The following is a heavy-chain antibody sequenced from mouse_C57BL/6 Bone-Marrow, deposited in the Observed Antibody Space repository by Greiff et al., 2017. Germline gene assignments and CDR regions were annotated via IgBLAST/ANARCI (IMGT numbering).Heavy chain of an antibody. V-gene: IGHV5-4*01. CDR3: ATNYGENDMDY. CDR2: ISDGGSYT. D-gene: IGHD1-1*02. Sequence: EVQGVESGGGLVKPGGSLKLSCAASGFTFSSYAMSWVRQTPEKRLEWVATISDGGSYTYYPDNVKGRFTISRDNAKNNLYLQMSHLKSEDTAMYYFATNYGENDMDYWGQGTSVTVSS. J-gene: IGHJ4*01. CDR1: GFTFSSYA.